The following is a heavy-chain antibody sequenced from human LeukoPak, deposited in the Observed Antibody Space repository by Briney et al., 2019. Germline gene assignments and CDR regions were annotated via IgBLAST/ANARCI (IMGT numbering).Heavy chain of an antibody. D-gene: IGHD3-22*01. CDR3: ARDNPGTASSGYLADLNY. Sequence: SVKVSCKASGGTFSSYAISWVRQAPGQGLEWMGGTIPIFGTANYAQKFQGRVTITTDESTSTAYMELSSLRSEDTAVYYCARDNPGTASSGYLADLNYWGQGTLVTVSS. V-gene: IGHV1-69*05. CDR1: GGTFSSYA. CDR2: TIPIFGTA. J-gene: IGHJ4*02.